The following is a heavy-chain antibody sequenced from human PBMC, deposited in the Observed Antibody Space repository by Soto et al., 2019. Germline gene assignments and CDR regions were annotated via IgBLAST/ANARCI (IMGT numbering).Heavy chain of an antibody. Sequence: SETLSLTCTVSGGSFSPNYWSWLRQPPGKGLEWVGYIYYAGSTSYNPSLKSRVNISLDTSKSQFSLSLSSVTAADTAVYYCARLGAYYQSLDPWGQGTLVTVSS. CDR3: ARLGAYYQSLDP. J-gene: IGHJ5*02. V-gene: IGHV4-59*08. CDR2: IYYAGST. CDR1: GGSFSPNY. D-gene: IGHD2-21*01.